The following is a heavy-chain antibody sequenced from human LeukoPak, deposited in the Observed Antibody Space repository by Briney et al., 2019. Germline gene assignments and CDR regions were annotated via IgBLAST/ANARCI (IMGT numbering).Heavy chain of an antibody. CDR1: GFTFDDYG. V-gene: IGHV3-20*04. Sequence: GGSLRLSCAASGFTFDDYGMSWVRQAPGKGLEWVSGINWNGGSTGYADSVKGRFTISRDNAKNSLYLQMNSLRAEDTALHYCARAEPYDSSGYYPPGDCWGQGTLVTVSS. CDR2: INWNGGST. CDR3: ARAEPYDSSGYYPPGDC. D-gene: IGHD3-22*01. J-gene: IGHJ4*02.